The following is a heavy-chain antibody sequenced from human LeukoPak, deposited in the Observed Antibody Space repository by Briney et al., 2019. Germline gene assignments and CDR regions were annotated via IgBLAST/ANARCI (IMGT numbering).Heavy chain of an antibody. CDR1: GFTFSSYG. J-gene: IGHJ4*02. CDR3: AKGGGMITFGGVIDRYYFDY. V-gene: IGHV3-23*01. D-gene: IGHD3-16*02. CDR2: ISGSGGST. Sequence: GGSLRLSCAASGFTFSSYGMSWVRQAPGKGLEWVSAISGSGGSTYYADSVKGRVPISRDNSKNRLYLQMNSLRAEETAVYYCAKGGGMITFGGVIDRYYFDYWGQGTLVTVSS.